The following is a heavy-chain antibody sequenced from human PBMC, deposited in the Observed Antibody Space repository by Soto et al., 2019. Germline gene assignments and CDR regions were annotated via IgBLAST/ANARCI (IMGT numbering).Heavy chain of an antibody. CDR1: GGSFSGYY. J-gene: IGHJ6*03. CDR2: INHSGST. CDR3: GMHWVRQAPGQRLEWMGWINAGSGNTKYSQKFQGRITITRDTSASTVYM. Sequence: SETLSLTCAVYGGSFSGYYWSWIRQPPGKGLEWIGEINHSGSTNYNPSLKSRVTISVDTSKNQFSLKLSSVTAADTAVYNYGMHWVRQAPGQRLEWMGWINAGSGNTKYSQKFQGRITITRDTSASTVYM. V-gene: IGHV4-34*01. D-gene: IGHD6-25*01.